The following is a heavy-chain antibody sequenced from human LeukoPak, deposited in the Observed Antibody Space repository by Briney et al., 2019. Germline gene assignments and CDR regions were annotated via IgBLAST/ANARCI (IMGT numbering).Heavy chain of an antibody. D-gene: IGHD6-13*01. CDR1: GGSISSYY. J-gene: IGHJ6*03. CDR2: IYYSGST. V-gene: IGHV4-59*01. Sequence: PSQTLSLTCTVSGGSISSYYWSWIRQPPGKGLEWIGYIYYSGSTNYNPSLKSRVTISVDTSKNQFSLKLSSVTAADTAVYYCARTTEAHSWRTRYYDYYMDVWGKGTTVTVSS. CDR3: ARTTEAHSWRTRYYDYYMDV.